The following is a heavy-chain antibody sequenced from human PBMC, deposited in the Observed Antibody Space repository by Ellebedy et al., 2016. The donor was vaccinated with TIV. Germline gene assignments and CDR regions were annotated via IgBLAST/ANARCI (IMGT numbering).Heavy chain of an antibody. CDR3: ARDPAVGATTFDY. D-gene: IGHD1-26*01. CDR2: IYYSGIT. Sequence: SETLSLXXTVSGGSISSYSWSWIRQPPGKGLEWIAYIYYSGITNYNPSLKSRVTISVDTSKNQFPLRLSSMAAADSAMYYCARDPAVGATTFDYWGQGTLVTVSS. J-gene: IGHJ4*02. CDR1: GGSISSYS. V-gene: IGHV4-59*01.